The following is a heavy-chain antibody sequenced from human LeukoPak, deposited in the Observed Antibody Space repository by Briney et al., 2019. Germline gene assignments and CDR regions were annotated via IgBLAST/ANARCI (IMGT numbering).Heavy chain of an antibody. CDR1: GYTFTHYY. CDR2: ISPSDGGT. J-gene: IGHJ6*02. Sequence: GASLKVSCKASGYTFTHYYMLWVRQAPGQGLEWIGIISPSDGGTTYAQKFQGRVAMTRDTSTSTVYMELSSLRYEDTAVYYCATWGSSSSPLPTMDVWGQGTSVTVSS. D-gene: IGHD6-13*01. CDR3: ATWGSSSSPLPTMDV. V-gene: IGHV1-46*01.